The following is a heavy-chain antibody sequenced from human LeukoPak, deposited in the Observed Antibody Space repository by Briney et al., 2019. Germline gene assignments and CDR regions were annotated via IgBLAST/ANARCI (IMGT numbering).Heavy chain of an antibody. CDR2: ISSSSGTI. J-gene: IGHJ4*02. V-gene: IGHV3-48*01. CDR3: ARSGSYRGGLDY. Sequence: GGSLRLSCAASGFTFSSYSMNWVRQAPGEGLEWVSYISSSSGTIDYADSVKGRITISRDNAKNSLYLQMNSLRAEDTALYYCARSGSYRGGLDYWGQGTLVTVSS. CDR1: GFTFSSYS. D-gene: IGHD1-26*01.